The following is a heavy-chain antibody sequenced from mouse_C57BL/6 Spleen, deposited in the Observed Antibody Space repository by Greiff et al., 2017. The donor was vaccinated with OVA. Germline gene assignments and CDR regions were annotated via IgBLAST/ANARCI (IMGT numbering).Heavy chain of an antibody. J-gene: IGHJ3*01. D-gene: IGHD2-5*01. Sequence: QVQLQQSGPELVKPGASVKLSCKASGYTFTSYDINWVKQRPGQGLEWIGWIYPRDGSPKYNEKFKGKATLTVDTSSSTAYMELHSLTSEDSAVYFCATDYSNFLAYWGQGTLVNVSA. CDR2: IYPRDGSP. CDR3: ATDYSNFLAY. V-gene: IGHV1-85*01. CDR1: GYTFTSYD.